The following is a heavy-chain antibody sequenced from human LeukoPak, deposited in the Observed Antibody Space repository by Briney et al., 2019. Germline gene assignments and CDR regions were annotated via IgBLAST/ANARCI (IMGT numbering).Heavy chain of an antibody. J-gene: IGHJ4*02. V-gene: IGHV1-46*01. CDR3: ARGRGSGTYSARDFDY. D-gene: IGHD3-10*01. CDR2: INPSGGST. CDR1: GYTFTTYF. Sequence: ASVKVSCKASGYTFTTYFMHWVRQAPGQGLEWMGVINPSGGSTSYAQKFQGRVTMTRDTSTSTVYMELSSLRPEDTAVYHCARGRGSGTYSARDFDYWGQGTLVTVSS.